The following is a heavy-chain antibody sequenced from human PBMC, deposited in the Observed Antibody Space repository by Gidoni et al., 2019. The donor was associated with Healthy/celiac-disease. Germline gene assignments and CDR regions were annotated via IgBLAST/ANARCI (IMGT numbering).Heavy chain of an antibody. CDR3: AKEGQWLEYFDY. CDR1: GFIFSSYA. CDR2: ISYDGSNK. Sequence: QVHVVESGGGVVQPGRSLRLSCAASGFIFSSYAMHCVRQAPGQGLEWVAVISYDGSNKYYADSVKGRFTISRDNSKNTVYLQMNSLRTEDTAVYYCAKEGQWLEYFDYWGQGTLVTVAS. V-gene: IGHV3-30*18. J-gene: IGHJ4*02. D-gene: IGHD6-19*01.